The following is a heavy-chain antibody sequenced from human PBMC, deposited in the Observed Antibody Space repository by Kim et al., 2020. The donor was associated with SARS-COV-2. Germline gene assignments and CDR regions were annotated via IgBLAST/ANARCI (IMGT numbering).Heavy chain of an antibody. D-gene: IGHD3-22*01. J-gene: IGHJ4*02. CDR1: GGSISSYY. V-gene: IGHV4-59*01. CDR2: IYYSGST. Sequence: SETLSLTCTVSGGSISSYYWSWIRQPPGKGLEWIGYIYYSGSTNYNPSLKSRVTISVDTSKNQFSLKLSSVTAADTAVYYCARGGSSGPPFDYWGQGTLVTVSS. CDR3: ARGGSSGPPFDY.